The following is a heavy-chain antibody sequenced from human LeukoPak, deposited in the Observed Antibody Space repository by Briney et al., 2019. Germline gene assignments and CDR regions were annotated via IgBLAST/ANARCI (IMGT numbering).Heavy chain of an antibody. CDR2: IRYDGSNK. V-gene: IGHV3-30*02. CDR1: GFTFSSYG. CDR3: AGFMVRGLNAFDI. J-gene: IGHJ3*02. Sequence: PGGSLRLSCAASGFTFSSYGMHWVRQAPGKGLEWVAFIRYDGSNKYYADSVKGRFTISRDNSKNTLYLQMNSLRAEDTAVYYCAGFMVRGLNAFDIWGQGTMVTVSS. D-gene: IGHD3-10*01.